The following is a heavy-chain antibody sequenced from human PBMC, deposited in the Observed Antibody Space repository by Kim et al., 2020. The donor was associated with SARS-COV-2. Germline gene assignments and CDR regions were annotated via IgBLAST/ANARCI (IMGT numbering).Heavy chain of an antibody. D-gene: IGHD3-3*02. CDR1: GFIFSDYY. CDR3: ASDLLGISIAAFDI. Sequence: GGSLRLSCAASGFIFSDYYMTWIRQAPGKGLEWVSYISRNSYYTNYADSVKGRFTISRDDAKNSLYLQMNSLRAEDTAVYHCASDLLGISIAAFDIWGLG. J-gene: IGHJ3*02. V-gene: IGHV3-11*06. CDR2: ISRNSYYT.